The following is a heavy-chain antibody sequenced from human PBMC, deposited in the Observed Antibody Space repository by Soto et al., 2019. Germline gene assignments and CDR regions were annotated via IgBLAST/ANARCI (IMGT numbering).Heavy chain of an antibody. CDR2: ISSSSSTI. CDR1: GFTFSSYS. J-gene: IGHJ6*03. V-gene: IGHV3-48*01. CDR3: ARLDITGTTDDPHGPSNYMDV. D-gene: IGHD1-7*01. Sequence: GGSLSLSCAASGFTFSSYSMNWVRQAPGKGLEWVSYISSSSSTIYYADSVKGRFTLSRENAKNSLYLQMTSLRAEGTALYYCARLDITGTTDDPHGPSNYMDVWGKGTTVTVPS.